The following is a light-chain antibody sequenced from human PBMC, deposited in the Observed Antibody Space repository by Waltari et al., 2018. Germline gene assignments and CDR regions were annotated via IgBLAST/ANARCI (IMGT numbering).Light chain of an antibody. J-gene: IGKJ2*01. V-gene: IGKV1-17*03. Sequence: DIQMTQSPSAMSASVGDRVTITGRASQGISNSLAWFQQKPGKVPKRLIYSASDFQSGVPLRFSGSGSGTEFTLTITSLQPEDFATYYCLQHSTYPYTFGQGTMLDVK. CDR3: LQHSTYPYT. CDR2: SAS. CDR1: QGISNS.